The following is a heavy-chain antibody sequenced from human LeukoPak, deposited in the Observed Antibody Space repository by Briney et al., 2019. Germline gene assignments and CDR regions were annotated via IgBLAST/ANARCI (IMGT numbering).Heavy chain of an antibody. Sequence: SETLSLTCTVSGGSISSYYWSWIRQPPGKGLEWIGYIYYSGSTNHNPSLKSRVTISVDTSKNQFSLKLSSATAADTAVYYCARVESPHTVTTLDYWGQGTLVTVSS. CDR1: GGSISSYY. CDR2: IYYSGST. J-gene: IGHJ4*02. V-gene: IGHV4-59*01. CDR3: ARVESPHTVTTLDY. D-gene: IGHD4-17*01.